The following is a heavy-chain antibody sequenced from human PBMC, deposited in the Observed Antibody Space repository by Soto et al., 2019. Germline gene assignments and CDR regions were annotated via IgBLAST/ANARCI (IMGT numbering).Heavy chain of an antibody. CDR1: GFTFSSYE. CDR3: AQVRGVVALDGYFDC. Sequence: EVQLVESGGGLVQPGGSLRLSCAASGFTFSSYEMNWVRQAPGKGLEWVSGISGSGGSTYYADSVKGRFTISRDNSKNTLYLQMNSLRAEDTAVYFCAQVRGVVALDGYFDCWGQGTLVTVSS. V-gene: IGHV3-23*04. J-gene: IGHJ4*02. CDR2: ISGSGGST. D-gene: IGHD2-15*01.